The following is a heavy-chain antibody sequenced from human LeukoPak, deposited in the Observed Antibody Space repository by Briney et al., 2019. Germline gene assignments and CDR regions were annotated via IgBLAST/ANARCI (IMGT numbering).Heavy chain of an antibody. CDR2: ISGSGGST. CDR3: AKLVKGYDFSDYFDY. CDR1: GFTFSSYA. J-gene: IGHJ4*02. V-gene: IGHV3-23*01. Sequence: PGGSLRLSCAASGFTFSSYAMSWVRQAPGKGLEWVSAISGSGGSTYYADSVKGRFTISRDNSKNTLYLQMNSLRAEDTAVYYCAKLVKGYDFSDYFDYWGQGTLVTVSS. D-gene: IGHD3-3*01.